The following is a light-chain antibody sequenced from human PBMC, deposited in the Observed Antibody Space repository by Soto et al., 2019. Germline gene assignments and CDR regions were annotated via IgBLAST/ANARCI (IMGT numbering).Light chain of an antibody. Sequence: EMVVTQSPSTLSLSPGERATLSCRASQRVGSYLTWYQQKPGHAPRLLIYETSKRATGIPARFSGSGSGTDFTLTISSLEPEDFAVYYCQQRSSWHRTFGQGTKVEIK. V-gene: IGKV3-11*01. CDR1: QRVGSY. CDR3: QQRSSWHRT. J-gene: IGKJ1*01. CDR2: ETS.